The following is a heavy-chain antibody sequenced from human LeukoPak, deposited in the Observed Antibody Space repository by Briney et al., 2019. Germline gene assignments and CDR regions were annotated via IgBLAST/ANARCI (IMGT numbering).Heavy chain of an antibody. D-gene: IGHD2-2*01. CDR2: ISGSGGGT. V-gene: IGHV3-23*01. CDR1: GFTFSSYA. CDR3: AKASLVGYCSSTRSYFDDTWFDP. J-gene: IGHJ5*02. Sequence: PGGSLRLSCAASGFTFSSYAMSWVRQAPGKGLEWVSAISGSGGGTYYADSVKGRFTISRDNSKNTLYLQMNSLRAEDTAVYYCAKASLVGYCSSTRSYFDDTWFDPWGQGTLVTVSS.